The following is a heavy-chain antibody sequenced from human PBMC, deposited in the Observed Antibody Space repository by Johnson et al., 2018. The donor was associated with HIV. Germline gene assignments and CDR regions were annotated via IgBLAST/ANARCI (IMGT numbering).Heavy chain of an antibody. D-gene: IGHD3-10*01. CDR1: GFTFDDYA. CDR3: AKDRDYYGSGLI. CDR2: IRWDGAIT. Sequence: VQLVESGGAVVQPGGSLRLSCAASGFTFDDYAMHWVRQVPGNGLEWVSLIRWDGAITRYADSVKGRFTISRDNSKNTLYLQMNSLRAEDTAVYYCAKDRDYYGSGLIWGQGTMVTVSS. J-gene: IGHJ3*02. V-gene: IGHV3-43D*03.